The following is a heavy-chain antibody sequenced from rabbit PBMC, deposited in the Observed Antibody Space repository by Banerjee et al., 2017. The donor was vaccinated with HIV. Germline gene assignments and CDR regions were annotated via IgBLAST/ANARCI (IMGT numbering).Heavy chain of an antibody. Sequence: QEQLVESGGGLVQPEGSLTLTCTASGFSFSSNAMCWVRQAPGKGPEWIACIYNGDGSTYYASWAKGRFTISKTSSTTVTLQMTSLTAADTATYFCARDLAGVIGWNFNLWGQGTLVTVS. V-gene: IGHV1S47*01. J-gene: IGHJ4*01. CDR3: ARDLAGVIGWNFNL. CDR1: GFSFSSNA. D-gene: IGHD4-1*01. CDR2: IYNGDGST.